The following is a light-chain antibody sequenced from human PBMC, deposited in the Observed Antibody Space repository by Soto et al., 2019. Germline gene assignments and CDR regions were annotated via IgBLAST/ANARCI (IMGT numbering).Light chain of an antibody. CDR3: QQSYSTPIT. J-gene: IGKJ5*01. V-gene: IGKV1-39*01. Sequence: DIQMTQSPSSLSASVGDRVTITCRASQSISSYLNWYQQKPGKAPKLLIYAESSLQSGVASRFSGSGSGTDFTLTISSLQPEDVATYYCQQSYSTPITFGQGTRLEIK. CDR1: QSISSY. CDR2: AES.